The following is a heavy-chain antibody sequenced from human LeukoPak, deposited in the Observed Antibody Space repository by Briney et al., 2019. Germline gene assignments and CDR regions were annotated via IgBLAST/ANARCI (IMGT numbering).Heavy chain of an antibody. CDR2: IIPIFGTA. D-gene: IGHD2-15*01. Sequence: SVKVSCKASGGTFISYAISWVRQAPGQGLEWMGGIIPIFGTANYAQKFQGRVTITADESTSTAYMELSSLRSEDTAVYYCARTDCSGGSCPDYWGQGTLVTVSS. CDR1: GGTFISYA. J-gene: IGHJ4*02. V-gene: IGHV1-69*13. CDR3: ARTDCSGGSCPDY.